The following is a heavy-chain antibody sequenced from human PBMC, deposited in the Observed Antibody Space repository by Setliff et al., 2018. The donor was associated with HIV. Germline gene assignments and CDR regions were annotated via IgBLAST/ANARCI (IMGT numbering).Heavy chain of an antibody. J-gene: IGHJ5*02. D-gene: IGHD3-10*01. CDR3: ARDRHSSGLGSYGP. CDR2: IYYSGMT. CDR1: GGSISSYY. V-gene: IGHV4-59*12. Sequence: SETLSLTCSVSGGSISSYYWSWIRQPPGKGLEWIGDIYYSGMTNYNPSLQSRVTISVDTSRNQFSLRVTSVTAADTAVYFCARDRHSSGLGSYGPWGPGILVTVSS.